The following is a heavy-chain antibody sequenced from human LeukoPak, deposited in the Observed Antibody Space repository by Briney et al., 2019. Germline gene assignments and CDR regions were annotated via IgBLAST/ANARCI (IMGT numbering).Heavy chain of an antibody. CDR1: GYTFTSYA. CDR3: AREALEELDILTGYSNWFDP. V-gene: IGHV1-3*01. D-gene: IGHD3-9*01. CDR2: INAGNGNT. J-gene: IGHJ5*02. Sequence: GASVKVSCKASGYTFTSYAMHWVRQAPGQRLEWMGWINAGNGNTNYAQKLQGRVTMTTDTSTSTAYMELRSLRSDDTAVYYCAREALEELDILTGYSNWFDPWGQGTLVTVSS.